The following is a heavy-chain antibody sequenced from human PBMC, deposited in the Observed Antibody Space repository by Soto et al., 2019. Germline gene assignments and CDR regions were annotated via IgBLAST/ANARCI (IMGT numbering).Heavy chain of an antibody. Sequence: QVQLVQSGAEVKKPGSSVKVSCKASGGTFSSYTISWVRQAPGQGLEWMGRIIPILGIANYAQKFQGRVTITADKCTSTAYMELSSLRSEDTAVYYCARGVRGVIAPNDAFDIWGQGTMVTVSS. CDR2: IIPILGIA. V-gene: IGHV1-69*02. CDR3: ARGVRGVIAPNDAFDI. J-gene: IGHJ3*02. D-gene: IGHD3-10*01. CDR1: GGTFSSYT.